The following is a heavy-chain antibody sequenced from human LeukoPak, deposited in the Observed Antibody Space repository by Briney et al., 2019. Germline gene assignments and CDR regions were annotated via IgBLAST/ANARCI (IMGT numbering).Heavy chain of an antibody. Sequence: GGSLRLSCAPSGFTLSDYYMSWIRHAPGKGLEWVSYISSSDSTIYYADSVKGRFTISRDNAKNSLYLQMNSLRAEDTAVYYCATYPLPWGQGTLVTVSS. CDR1: GFTLSDYY. V-gene: IGHV3-11*01. J-gene: IGHJ5*02. CDR2: ISSSDSTI. CDR3: ATYPLP.